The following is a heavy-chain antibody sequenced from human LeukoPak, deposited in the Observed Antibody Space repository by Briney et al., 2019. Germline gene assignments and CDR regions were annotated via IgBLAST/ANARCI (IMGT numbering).Heavy chain of an antibody. CDR3: ASRRVAVPTSRAFDF. CDR2: ISGPSI. CDR1: GFSLTAYE. V-gene: IGHV3-48*03. J-gene: IGHJ4*02. Sequence: GGSLRLSCVASGFSLTAYEMNWVRQTPGKGLEWISYISGPSIHYADSVKGRFTISSDDAKNSVYLQLNSLRADDTGLYYCASRRVAVPTSRAFDFWGPGTLVTVSS. D-gene: IGHD2/OR15-2a*01.